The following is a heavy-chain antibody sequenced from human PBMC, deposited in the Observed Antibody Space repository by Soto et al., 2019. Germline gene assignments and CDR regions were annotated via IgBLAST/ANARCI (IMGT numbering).Heavy chain of an antibody. J-gene: IGHJ4*02. D-gene: IGHD5-18*01. CDR1: GGSFSGYY. V-gene: IGHV4-34*01. CDR2: INHSGST. CDR3: ARGGVWIQLWSWDY. Sequence: SETLSLTCAVCGGSFSGYYWSWIRQPPGKGLEWIGEINHSGSTNYNPSLKSRVTISVDTSKNQFSLKLSSVTAADTAVYYCARGGVWIQLWSWDYWGQGTLVTVSS.